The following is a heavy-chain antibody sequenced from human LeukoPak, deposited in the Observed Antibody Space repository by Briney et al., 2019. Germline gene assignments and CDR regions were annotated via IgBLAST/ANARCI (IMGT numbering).Heavy chain of an antibody. CDR2: IYYSGTT. Sequence: SETLSLTCTVSGAFISNYYWSWIRQPPGKGLEWIGYIYYSGTTNYNPSLKSRVTISVGTSKKQFSLRLSSVTAAGTAVYYCAKSPITTSGIVHWYFDLWGRGTLVTVSS. D-gene: IGHD3-22*01. CDR3: AKSPITTSGIVHWYFDL. V-gene: IGHV4-59*01. J-gene: IGHJ2*01. CDR1: GAFISNYY.